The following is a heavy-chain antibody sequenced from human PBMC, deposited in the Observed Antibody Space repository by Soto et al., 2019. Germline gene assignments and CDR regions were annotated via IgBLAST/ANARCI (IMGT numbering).Heavy chain of an antibody. Sequence: QVQLMESGGGVVQPGRSLRLSCEASGFTFRTYGMHWVRQAPGKGLEWVAVISDDGKNKYNIASVEGRFTISRDNSKNTLCLQMNGMRTEDTAGYYCAKGGGYTYGTNDAFDIWGPGTMVTVSS. J-gene: IGHJ3*02. CDR1: GFTFRTYG. CDR3: AKGGGYTYGTNDAFDI. D-gene: IGHD5-18*01. CDR2: ISDDGKNK. V-gene: IGHV3-30*18.